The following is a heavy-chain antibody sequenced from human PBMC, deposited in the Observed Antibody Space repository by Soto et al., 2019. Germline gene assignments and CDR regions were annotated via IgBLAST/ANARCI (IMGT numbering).Heavy chain of an antibody. V-gene: IGHV2-5*02. CDR2: IYWDDDK. Sequence: QITLKESGPTLVKPTQTLTLTCTFSGFSLSTSGVGVGWIRQPPGKALEWLALIYWDDDKRYSPSLKSRLTINKGNSKNQVVLTMTNMDPVDTATYYCAHLAPNCSGGSCHYGWFDPWGQGTLVTVSS. CDR3: AHLAPNCSGGSCHYGWFDP. J-gene: IGHJ5*02. CDR1: GFSLSTSGVG. D-gene: IGHD2-15*01.